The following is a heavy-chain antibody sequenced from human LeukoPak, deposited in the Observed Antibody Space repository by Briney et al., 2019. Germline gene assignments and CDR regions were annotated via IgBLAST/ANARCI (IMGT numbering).Heavy chain of an antibody. CDR3: ARARIMITFGGVIADIFFDY. D-gene: IGHD3-16*02. Sequence: GGSLRLSCAASGFTFTDYIFTWVRQAPGKGLEWVSSISSSGSNIYYADSMKGRFTVSRDNAKNSLYLQMNSLRAEDTAVYYCARARIMITFGGVIADIFFDYWGQGTLVTVSS. CDR2: ISSSGSNI. J-gene: IGHJ4*02. CDR1: GFTFTDYI. V-gene: IGHV3-21*01.